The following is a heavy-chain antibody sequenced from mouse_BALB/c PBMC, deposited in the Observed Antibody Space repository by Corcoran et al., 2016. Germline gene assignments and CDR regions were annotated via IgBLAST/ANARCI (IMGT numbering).Heavy chain of an antibody. CDR1: GFNIKDTY. J-gene: IGHJ2*01. D-gene: IGHD1-1*01. Sequence: EVQLQQSGAELVKPGASVKLSCTASGFNIKDTYMHWVKQRPEQGLEWIGRIDPANGNTKYDPKFQGKATITADTSSNTAYLQLSSLTSEDTAVYYCARSGGYYGYFDYWGQGTTLTVSS. CDR2: IDPANGNT. CDR3: ARSGGYYGYFDY. V-gene: IGHV14-3*02.